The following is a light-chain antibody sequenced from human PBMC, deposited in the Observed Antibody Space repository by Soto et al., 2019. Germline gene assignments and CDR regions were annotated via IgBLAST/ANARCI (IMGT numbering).Light chain of an antibody. CDR2: DAS. CDR3: QQYNSYPWT. J-gene: IGKJ1*01. Sequence: DIQMTQSPSTLSASVGDRVTITCRASQSISSWLAWYQQKPGKAPKLLIYDASSLESGVPSRFSGSGSGTEFTITLSSLQPDDFATYYCQQYNSYPWTFGQGTKVAI. V-gene: IGKV1-5*01. CDR1: QSISSW.